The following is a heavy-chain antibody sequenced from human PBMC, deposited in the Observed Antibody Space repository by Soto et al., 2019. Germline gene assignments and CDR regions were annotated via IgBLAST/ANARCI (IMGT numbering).Heavy chain of an antibody. J-gene: IGHJ4*02. CDR1: GFSLSTSGVG. V-gene: IGHV2-5*02. Sequence: QITLKESGPTLVKPTQTLTLTCTFSGFSLSTSGVGVGWIRQPPVKALEWLALIYWDDDKRYSPSLKSRLTITKDTSKIQVVLTMTNMDPVDTATYYCAHSIGYSSSWYWDYFDYWGQGTLVTVSS. CDR3: AHSIGYSSSWYWDYFDY. CDR2: IYWDDDK. D-gene: IGHD6-13*01.